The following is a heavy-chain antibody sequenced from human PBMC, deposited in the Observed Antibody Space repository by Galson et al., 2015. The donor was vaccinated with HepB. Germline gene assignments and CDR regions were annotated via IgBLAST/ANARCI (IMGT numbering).Heavy chain of an antibody. D-gene: IGHD6-19*01. Sequence: CAISGDSVSSNSAAWNWIRQSPSRGLEWLGRTYYRSKWYNDYAVSVKSRITINPDTSKNQFSLQLNSVTPEDTAVYYCAKDLGYSSPLSGFDYWGQGTLVTVSS. J-gene: IGHJ4*02. CDR3: AKDLGYSSPLSGFDY. CDR1: GDSVSSNSAA. CDR2: TYYRSKWYN. V-gene: IGHV6-1*01.